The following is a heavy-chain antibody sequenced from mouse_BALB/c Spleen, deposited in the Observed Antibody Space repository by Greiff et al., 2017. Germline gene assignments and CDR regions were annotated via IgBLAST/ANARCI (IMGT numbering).Heavy chain of an antibody. CDR1: GFTFSSFG. J-gene: IGHJ4*01. CDR3: ERDEGDYDEGGYYYAMDY. D-gene: IGHD2-4*01. CDR2: ISSGSSTI. V-gene: IGHV5-17*02. Sequence: EVKLVESGGGLVQPGGSRKLSCAASGFTFSSFGMHWVRQAPEKGLEWVAYISSGSSTIYYADTVKGRFTITRDNPENTLFLQMTSLRSEDTAMYYCERDEGDYDEGGYYYAMDYWGQGTSVTVSS.